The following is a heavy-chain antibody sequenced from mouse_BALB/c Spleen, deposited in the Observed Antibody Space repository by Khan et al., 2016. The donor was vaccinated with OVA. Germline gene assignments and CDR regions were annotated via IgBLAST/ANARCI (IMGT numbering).Heavy chain of an antibody. CDR2: VNPNTGGS. J-gene: IGHJ3*01. D-gene: IGHD2-14*01. CDR1: GYSFTLYY. CDR3: AGGYDFFAY. Sequence: EVQLQESGPDLVKPGASVKISCKASGYSFTLYYMTWVKQSHGKSLEWIGRVNPNTGGSDYNQEFKGKAILTVDKSSNTAYMELHSLTSEDSAVYYCAGGYDFFAYWGQGTLVTVSA. V-gene: IGHV1-26*01.